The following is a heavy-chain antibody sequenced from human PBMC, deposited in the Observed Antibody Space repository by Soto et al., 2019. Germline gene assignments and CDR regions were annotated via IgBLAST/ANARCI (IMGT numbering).Heavy chain of an antibody. CDR3: ARGNSYGSYWYFDL. V-gene: IGHV1-18*04. D-gene: IGHD5-18*01. Sequence: QLKLVQSGAEVKNPGASVRVSCKASGFSFPTYGITWVRQAPGQGLEWMGWITASNGNTHYAQNLQGRVTMTTDTSTSTAYMELWRLNSDDTAVYYCARGNSYGSYWYFDLWGRGTLVTVSS. CDR2: ITASNGNT. J-gene: IGHJ2*01. CDR1: GFSFPTYG.